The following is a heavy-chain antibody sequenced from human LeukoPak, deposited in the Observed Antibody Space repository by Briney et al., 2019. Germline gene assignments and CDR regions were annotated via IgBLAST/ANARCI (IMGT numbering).Heavy chain of an antibody. Sequence: GGSRRLSCPASGFTFSSYAMSWVRKAPGKGLEGVSAISGSGGSTYYADSVKGRFTISRDNSKNTLYLQMNSLRAEDTAVYYCAKFVFGGNGYFDYWGQGTLVTVSS. D-gene: IGHD3-16*01. CDR2: ISGSGGST. CDR1: GFTFSSYA. J-gene: IGHJ4*02. V-gene: IGHV3-23*01. CDR3: AKFVFGGNGYFDY.